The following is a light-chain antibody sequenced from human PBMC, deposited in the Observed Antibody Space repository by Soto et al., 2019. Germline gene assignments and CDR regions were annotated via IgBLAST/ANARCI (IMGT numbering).Light chain of an antibody. Sequence: IQIKQSPSSLSASVGDRVTITCGASQSISSYLNWYQQKPGKAPKLLIYAASSLQSGVPSRFSGSGSGTDFTLTISSLQPEDFATYYCQQSYSTPWPFGQGTKV. CDR2: AAS. CDR3: QQSYSTPWP. V-gene: IGKV1-39*01. CDR1: QSISSY. J-gene: IGKJ1*01.